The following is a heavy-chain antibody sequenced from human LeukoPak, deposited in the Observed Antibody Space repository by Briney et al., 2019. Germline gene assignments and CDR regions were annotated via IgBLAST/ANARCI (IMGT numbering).Heavy chain of an antibody. CDR3: ARGRRLLWFGELLLNY. Sequence: GASVKVSCKASGYTFTSYDINWVRQATGQGLEWMGWMNPNSGNTGYAQEFQGRVTMTRNTSISTAYMELSSLRSEDTAVYYCARGRRLLWFGELLLNYWGQGTLVTVSS. CDR2: MNPNSGNT. D-gene: IGHD3-10*01. J-gene: IGHJ4*02. V-gene: IGHV1-8*01. CDR1: GYTFTSYD.